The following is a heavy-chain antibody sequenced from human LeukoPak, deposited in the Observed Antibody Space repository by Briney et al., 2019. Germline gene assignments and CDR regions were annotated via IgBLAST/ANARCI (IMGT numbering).Heavy chain of an antibody. CDR3: ARGVDYFDY. CDR1: GGSISSYY. Sequence: EPSETLSLTCTVSGGSISSYYWSWIRQPPGKGLEWIGYIYYSGSTNYNPSPKSRVTISVDTSKNQFSLKLSSVTAADTAVYYCARGVDYFDYWGQGTLVTVSS. D-gene: IGHD2-15*01. V-gene: IGHV4-59*01. CDR2: IYYSGST. J-gene: IGHJ4*02.